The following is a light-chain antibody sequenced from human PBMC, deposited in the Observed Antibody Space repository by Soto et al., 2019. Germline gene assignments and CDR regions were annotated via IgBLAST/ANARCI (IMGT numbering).Light chain of an antibody. V-gene: IGKV3-11*01. Sequence: EIVLTQSPATLSLSPGERATLSCRASQSVSSYLAWYQQKPGQAPRLLIYDASNRATGTPDRFSGSGSGTDFTLTISSLEPEDFAVYYCQQRSNWLSITFGQGTRLEIK. CDR2: DAS. J-gene: IGKJ5*01. CDR3: QQRSNWLSIT. CDR1: QSVSSY.